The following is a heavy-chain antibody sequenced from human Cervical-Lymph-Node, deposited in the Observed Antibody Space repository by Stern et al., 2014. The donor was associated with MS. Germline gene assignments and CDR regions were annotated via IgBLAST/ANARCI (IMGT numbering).Heavy chain of an antibody. CDR3: ARDASVAGTVPNWFDP. CDR1: AYTFTDYA. J-gene: IGHJ5*02. CDR2: IDTNNGNT. D-gene: IGHD6-19*01. Sequence: QLVQSGAEVKKPGASVTVSCKTSAYTFTDYAIHWVRQAPGQRLEWMGWIDTNNGNTKYSQSFQGRVTFTRDTSASTAYMALSSLRSEDTAVYFCARDASVAGTVPNWFDPWGQGTLVTVSS. V-gene: IGHV1-3*04.